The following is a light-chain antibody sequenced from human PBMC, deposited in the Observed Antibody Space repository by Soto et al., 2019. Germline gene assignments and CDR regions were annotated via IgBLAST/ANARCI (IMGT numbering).Light chain of an antibody. CDR1: QTINTF. V-gene: IGKV1-39*01. CDR3: QQTFNTPRT. J-gene: IGKJ1*01. Sequence: DIQMTQSPSSLSASVGDRITITCRASQTINTFLNWYQQKPGRAPNLLISSASISLSGVPSRFTGSGSGTEFTLTVSSLQPVDFATYYCQQTFNTPRTFGQGTRVETK. CDR2: SAS.